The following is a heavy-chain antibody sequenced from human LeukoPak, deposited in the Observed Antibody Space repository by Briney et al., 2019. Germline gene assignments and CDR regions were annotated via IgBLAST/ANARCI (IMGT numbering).Heavy chain of an antibody. V-gene: IGHV3-23*01. D-gene: IGHD6-6*01. CDR1: GFTFSSYA. CDR2: ISGSGGST. Sequence: GGSLRLSCAASGFTFSSYAISWVRQAPGKGLEWVSAISGSGGSTYYADSVKGRFTISRDNSKNTLYLQMNSLRAEDTAVYYCAKEVAAEQLVTLIDYWGQGTLVTVSS. J-gene: IGHJ4*02. CDR3: AKEVAAEQLVTLIDY.